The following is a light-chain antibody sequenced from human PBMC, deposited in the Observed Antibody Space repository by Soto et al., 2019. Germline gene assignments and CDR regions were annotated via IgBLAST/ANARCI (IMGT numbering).Light chain of an antibody. CDR3: SSYRSRTNYV. CDR1: SIDIGNSKY. Sequence: QSVLTQPASVSGSPGQSTTVSCTGISIDIGNSKYVSWYQQHPGKAPKLIIYEVNSRPSGVSTRFSGSRSGNTASLTISGLQAEDEADYYCSSYRSRTNYVFGTGTKVTVL. V-gene: IGLV2-14*01. CDR2: EVN. J-gene: IGLJ1*01.